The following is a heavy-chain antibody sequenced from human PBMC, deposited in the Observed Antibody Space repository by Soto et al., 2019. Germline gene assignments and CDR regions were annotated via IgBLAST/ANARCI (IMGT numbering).Heavy chain of an antibody. CDR2: IWYDGSNK. J-gene: IGHJ6*02. CDR3: ARDPVVVPAAMIGSVYGMDV. D-gene: IGHD2-2*01. V-gene: IGHV3-33*01. CDR1: GFIFSSYG. Sequence: PGGSLRLSCAASGFIFSSYGMHWVRQAPGKGLEWVAVIWYDGSNKYYADSVKGRFTISRDNSKNTLYLQMNSLRAEDTAVYYCARDPVVVPAAMIGSVYGMDVWGQGTTVTVSS.